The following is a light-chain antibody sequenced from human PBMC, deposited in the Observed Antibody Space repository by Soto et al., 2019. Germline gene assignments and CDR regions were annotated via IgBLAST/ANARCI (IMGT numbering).Light chain of an antibody. J-gene: IGKJ1*01. CDR1: QSISSW. CDR3: QQYNTYSRT. CDR2: EGS. V-gene: IGKV1-5*03. Sequence: DIQMTQSPSTLSASVGDRVTITCRASQSISSWLAWYRQKPGEAPKLLIYEGSTLERGDPSRFSGSGSGTEFTLTISSLQTDDFASFYCQQYNTYSRTFGQGTKVEVK.